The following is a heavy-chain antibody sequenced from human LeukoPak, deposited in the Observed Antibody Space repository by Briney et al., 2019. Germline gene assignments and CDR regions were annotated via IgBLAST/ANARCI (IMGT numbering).Heavy chain of an antibody. V-gene: IGHV3-48*04. CDR1: GFTFGDYA. J-gene: IGHJ3*02. CDR2: ISSSSSTI. CDR3: ARDYSSSWYLGGAFDI. D-gene: IGHD6-13*01. Sequence: GGSLRLSCTASGFTFGDYAMSWVRQAPGKGLEWVSYISSSSSTIYYADSVKGRFTISRDNAKNSLYLQMNSLRTEDTAVYYCARDYSSSWYLGGAFDIWGQGTMVTVSS.